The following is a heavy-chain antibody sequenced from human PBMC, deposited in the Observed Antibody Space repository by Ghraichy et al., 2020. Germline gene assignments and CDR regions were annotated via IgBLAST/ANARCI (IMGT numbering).Heavy chain of an antibody. Sequence: SETLSLTCSVSGGSVSSDTYNWTWIRQPPGKGLEWIGFIDNTGSTKYNPSLKSRVTISVDTSKNLFSLKLTSVTAADSAVYYCARESRYYGSGSYYSPPRSSGKNVWGQGNTFTVSS. D-gene: IGHD3-10*01. CDR3: ARESRYYGSGSYYSPPRSSGKNV. CDR2: IDNTGST. J-gene: IGHJ6*02. V-gene: IGHV4-61*01. CDR1: GGSVSSDTYN.